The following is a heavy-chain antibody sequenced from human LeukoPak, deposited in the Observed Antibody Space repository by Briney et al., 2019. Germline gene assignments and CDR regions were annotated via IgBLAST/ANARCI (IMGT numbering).Heavy chain of an antibody. D-gene: IGHD3-3*01. V-gene: IGHV3-48*01. CDR3: ARAGTEWLLSF. CDR1: GFTFSSYS. CDR2: ISSSSSTI. Sequence: GGSLRLSCAASGFTFSSYSMNWVRQAPGKGLEWVSYISSSSSTIYYADSVKGRFTISRDNAKNSLYLQMNSLRAEDTAVYYCARAGTEWLLSFWGQGTLVTVSS. J-gene: IGHJ4*02.